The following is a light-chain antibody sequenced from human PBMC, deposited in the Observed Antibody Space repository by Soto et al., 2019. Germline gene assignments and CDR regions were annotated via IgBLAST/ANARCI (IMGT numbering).Light chain of an antibody. V-gene: IGKV3-15*01. Sequence: DIVMTQSPATLSVSPGERATLSCRASQSVSSNLAWYQQKLGQDPRLLIHGVSARATGIPARFSGSGSETEFTLTISSLQSEDFAVYYCHQYQSWPLTFGGGTKVEIK. CDR1: QSVSSN. J-gene: IGKJ4*01. CDR3: HQYQSWPLT. CDR2: GVS.